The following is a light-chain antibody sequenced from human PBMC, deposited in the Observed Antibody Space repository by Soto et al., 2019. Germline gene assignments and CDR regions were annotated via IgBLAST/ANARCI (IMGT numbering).Light chain of an antibody. V-gene: IGKV3-20*01. Sequence: EIVLTHSPGTLSFSPGERATLSFSSSQSITSSIYLAWYQQKPGQAPRLLIYGASNRATGIPDRFSGSGSGTDFTLTISRLEPEDFAVYYCQQYGTSPQTFGQGTKVDI. CDR2: GAS. CDR1: QSITSSIY. CDR3: QQYGTSPQT. J-gene: IGKJ1*01.